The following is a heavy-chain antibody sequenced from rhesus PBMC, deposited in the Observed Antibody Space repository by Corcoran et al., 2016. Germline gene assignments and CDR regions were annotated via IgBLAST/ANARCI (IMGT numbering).Heavy chain of an antibody. V-gene: IGHV3-6*01. CDR2: IRSKAYGGTS. CDR3: TRGIIAGTMGYFDY. D-gene: IGHD1-1-1*01. CDR1: GFTFSNHY. Sequence: EVQLVESGGGLVQPGGSLRVSCAASGFTFSNHYMYWGSQAAGKGLEVVGFIRSKAYGGTSEYAASVKCRFTISRDDSKSIAYLQMSSLKTEDTAVYYCTRGIIAGTMGYFDYWGQGVLVTVSS. J-gene: IGHJ4*01.